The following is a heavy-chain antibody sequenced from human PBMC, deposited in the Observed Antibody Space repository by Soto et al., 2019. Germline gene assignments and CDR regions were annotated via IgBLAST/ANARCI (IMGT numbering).Heavy chain of an antibody. CDR3: ARWGSSKYDY. D-gene: IGHD4-4*01. V-gene: IGHV1-3*01. Sequence: GASVKVSCKASGYTFTSYAINWMRQAPGQSLEWMGWITAADNTKYSQKFQDRVTITRDTFASTAYMELSSLRSEDTAVYYCARWGSSKYDYWGRGTLVTVSS. CDR2: ITAADNT. CDR1: GYTFTSYA. J-gene: IGHJ4*02.